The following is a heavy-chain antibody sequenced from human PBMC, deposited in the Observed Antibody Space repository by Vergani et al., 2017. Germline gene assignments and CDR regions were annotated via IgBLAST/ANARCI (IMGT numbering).Heavy chain of an antibody. CDR1: GGSISSGDYY. J-gene: IGHJ4*02. CDR3: ARGLVPRGYCSSPSCYGAPDY. V-gene: IGHV4-30-4*08. Sequence: QVQLQESGPGLVKPSQTLSLTCTVSGGSISSGDYYWSWIRQPPGKGLEWIGYIYYSGSTYYNPSLKSRVTISVDTSKNQFSLKLSSVTAADTAVYYCARGLVPRGYCSSPSCYGAPDYWGQGTLVTVSS. D-gene: IGHD2-2*03. CDR2: IYYSGST.